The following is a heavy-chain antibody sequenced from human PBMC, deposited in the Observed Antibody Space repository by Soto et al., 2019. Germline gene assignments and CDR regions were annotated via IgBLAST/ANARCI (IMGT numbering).Heavy chain of an antibody. V-gene: IGHV4-61*01. D-gene: IGHD2-2*01. CDR3: ARDQLLEDYYYYYGMDV. CDR2: IYYSGST. CDR1: GGSVSSGSYY. J-gene: IGHJ6*02. Sequence: SETLSLTCTVSGGSVSSGSYYWSWIRQPPGKGLEWIGYIYYSGSTNYNPSLKSRVTISVDTSKNQFSLKLSSVTAADTAVYYCARDQLLEDYYYYYGMDVWGQGTTVTVSS.